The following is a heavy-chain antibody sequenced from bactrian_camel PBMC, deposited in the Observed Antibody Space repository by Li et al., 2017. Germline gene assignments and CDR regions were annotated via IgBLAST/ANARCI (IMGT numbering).Heavy chain of an antibody. CDR3: AASIIILQPASRLRRRSYNH. CDR1: LYSYRSYC. CDR2: AYSGSGGT. Sequence: QLVESGGGSVQAGGSLTLSCRASLYSYRSYCLAWFRQVPGKEREGVASAYSGSGGTYYADSVKGRFTISLANGASTVLLQMNDLKPEDTATYYCAASIIILQPASRLRRRSYNHWGQGTQVTVS. D-gene: IGHD3*01. V-gene: IGHV3S25*01. J-gene: IGHJ4*01.